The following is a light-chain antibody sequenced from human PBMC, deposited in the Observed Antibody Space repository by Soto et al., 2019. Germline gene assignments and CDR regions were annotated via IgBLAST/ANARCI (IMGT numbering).Light chain of an antibody. CDR2: GIS. Sequence: EIVLTQSPGTLSLSPGEGATLSCRASQSLSTSYLAWYQQRPGQAPRLLMYGISRRATGIPDRFSGSGSGTDFTLTISRLEPEDFAVYYCQHYGRSPPWTVGQGTKVDIK. CDR3: QHYGRSPPWT. V-gene: IGKV3-20*01. J-gene: IGKJ1*01. CDR1: QSLSTSY.